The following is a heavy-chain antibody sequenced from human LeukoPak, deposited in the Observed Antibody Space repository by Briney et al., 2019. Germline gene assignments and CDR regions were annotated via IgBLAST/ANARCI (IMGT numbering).Heavy chain of an antibody. CDR1: GFTFRRYA. J-gene: IGHJ4*02. D-gene: IGHD5-12*01. CDR2: ISSNGGNT. Sequence: GGSLRLSCSASGFTFRRYAMHWVRQAPGKGLEYISGISSNGGNTDHADSVKGRFTISRDNSKSTLYLQTSSLRPEDTAVYYCIKDAGYSAYDSLDSWGQGTLVTVSS. V-gene: IGHV3-64D*06. CDR3: IKDAGYSAYDSLDS.